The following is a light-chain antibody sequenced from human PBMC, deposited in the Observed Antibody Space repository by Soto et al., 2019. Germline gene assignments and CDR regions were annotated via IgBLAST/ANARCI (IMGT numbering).Light chain of an antibody. Sequence: QAVVTQEPSLTVSPGGTVTLTCGSSTGAVTSGHYPYWFQQKPGQAPRTLIYDTSNKHSWTPARFSGSLLGGKAALSLSGAQPEDEAEYYCLLSYGGGGVFGGGPKVTVL. CDR1: TGAVTSGHY. CDR3: LLSYGGGGV. V-gene: IGLV7-46*01. CDR2: DTS. J-gene: IGLJ2*01.